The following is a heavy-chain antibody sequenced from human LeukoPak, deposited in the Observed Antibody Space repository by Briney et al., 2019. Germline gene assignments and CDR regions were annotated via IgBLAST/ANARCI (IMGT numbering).Heavy chain of an antibody. D-gene: IGHD7-27*01. CDR3: ARDTGDATAYWGWIDP. CDR2: IWYDGSDK. V-gene: IGHV3-33*01. J-gene: IGHJ5*02. CDR1: GFTFSSYG. Sequence: GGSLRLSCAASGFTFSSYGMHWVRQAPGKGLEWVAVIWYDGSDKYYADSVKGRFTISRDNSKNTLYLQMNSLRAEDTAVYYCARDTGDATAYWGWIDPWGQGALVTVSS.